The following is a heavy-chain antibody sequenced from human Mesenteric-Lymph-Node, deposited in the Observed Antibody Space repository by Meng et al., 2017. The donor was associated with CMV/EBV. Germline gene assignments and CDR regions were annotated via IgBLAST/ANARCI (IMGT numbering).Heavy chain of an antibody. V-gene: IGHV3-11*04. D-gene: IGHD3-10*01. J-gene: IGHJ6*02. Sequence: GGSLRLSCAASGFTFSDYYMSWIRQAPGKGLELVSYISGTANTKYYGSSVKGRFTISRDNVKSLLYLQMNSLRAEDTAVYYTVRGGPGNYYYYYGMDVWGQGTTVTVSS. CDR3: VRGGPGNYYYYYGMDV. CDR2: ISGTANTK. CDR1: GFTFSDYY.